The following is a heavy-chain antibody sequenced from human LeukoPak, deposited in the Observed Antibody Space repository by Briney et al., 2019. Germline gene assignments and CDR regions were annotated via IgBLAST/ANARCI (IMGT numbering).Heavy chain of an antibody. CDR2: IYYSGST. CDR3: ARGGVAAKYYFDY. V-gene: IGHV4-59*11. CDR1: GGSISSHY. D-gene: IGHD3-10*01. Sequence: PSETLSLTCTVSGGSISSHYWSWIRQPPGKGLEWIGYIYYSGSTNYNPSLKSRVTISVDTSKNQFSLKLSSVTAADTAVYYCARGGVAAKYYFDYWGQETLVTVSS. J-gene: IGHJ4*02.